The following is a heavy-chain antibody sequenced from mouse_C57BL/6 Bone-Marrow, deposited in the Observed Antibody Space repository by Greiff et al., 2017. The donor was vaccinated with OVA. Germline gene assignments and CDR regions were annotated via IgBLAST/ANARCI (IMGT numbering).Heavy chain of an antibody. D-gene: IGHD2-4*01. J-gene: IGHJ4*01. CDR2: INPSNGGT. Sequence: QVHVKQPGTELVKPGASVKLSCKASGYTFTSYWMHWVKQRPGQGLEWIGNINPSNGGTNYNEKFKSKATLTVDKSSSTAYMQLSSLTSEDSAVYYCARTYDYDRIPLCYYAMDYWGQGTSVTVSS. CDR1: GYTFTSYW. V-gene: IGHV1-53*01. CDR3: ARTYDYDRIPLCYYAMDY.